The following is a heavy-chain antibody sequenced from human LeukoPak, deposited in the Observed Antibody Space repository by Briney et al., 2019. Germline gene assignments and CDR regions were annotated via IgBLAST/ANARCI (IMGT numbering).Heavy chain of an antibody. Sequence: GRSLRLSCAASGFTFSSYGMHWVRQAPGKGLEWVAVISYDGSNKYYADSVKGRFTISRDNSKNTLYLQMNSLRAEDTAVYYRATDDYYGSGSYSFDYWGQGTLVTVSS. CDR3: ATDDYYGSGSYSFDY. CDR1: GFTFSSYG. V-gene: IGHV3-30*03. J-gene: IGHJ4*02. D-gene: IGHD3-10*01. CDR2: ISYDGSNK.